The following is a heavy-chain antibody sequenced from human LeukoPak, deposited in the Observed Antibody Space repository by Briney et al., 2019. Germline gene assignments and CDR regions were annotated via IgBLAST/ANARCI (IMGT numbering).Heavy chain of an antibody. D-gene: IGHD1/OR15-1a*01. CDR2: ISGSGGST. CDR3: AKRAPVAAAGTGRYFDY. Sequence: PGGSLRLSXAXXXXXFSSYAMSWVRXAPGKGLEWVSAISGSGGSTYYADSVKGRFTISRDNSKNTLYLQMNSLRAEDTAVYYCAKRAPVAAAGTGRYFDYWGQGTLVTVSS. CDR1: XXXFSSYA. V-gene: IGHV3-23*01. J-gene: IGHJ4*02.